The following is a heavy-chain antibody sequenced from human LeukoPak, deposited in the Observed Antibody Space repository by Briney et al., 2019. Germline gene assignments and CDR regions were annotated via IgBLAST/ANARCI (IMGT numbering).Heavy chain of an antibody. CDR2: ISGSGGST. CDR3: AKGYCSGGSCYRYNWFDP. CDR1: GFTLSSYG. Sequence: PGGSLRLSCAASGFTLSSYGMSWVRQAPGKGLEGVSAISGSGGSTYYADSVKGRFTISRDNSKNTLYLQMNSLRAEDTAVYYCAKGYCSGGSCYRYNWFDPWGQGTLVTVSS. J-gene: IGHJ5*02. D-gene: IGHD2-15*01. V-gene: IGHV3-23*01.